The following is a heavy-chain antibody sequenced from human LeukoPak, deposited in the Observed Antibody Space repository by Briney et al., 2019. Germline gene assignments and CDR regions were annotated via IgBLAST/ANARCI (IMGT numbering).Heavy chain of an antibody. J-gene: IGHJ6*03. CDR3: ARDRKYYYHMDV. V-gene: IGHV4-59*12. D-gene: IGHD1-14*01. CDR2: IFYSGST. Sequence: SETLSLTCTVSGGSISSYYWSWIRQPPGKGLEWIGSIFYSGSTYYNPSLKSRVTISVDTSKKEFSLKLSSVTAADTALYYCARDRKYYYHMDVWGKGTTVTVSS. CDR1: GGSISSYY.